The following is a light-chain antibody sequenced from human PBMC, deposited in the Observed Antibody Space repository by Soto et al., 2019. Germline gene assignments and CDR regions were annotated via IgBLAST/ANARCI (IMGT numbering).Light chain of an antibody. J-gene: IGLJ2*01. CDR3: GAWDNSLSAVV. CDR1: SSNIGNNY. Sequence: QSVLTQPPSVSAAPGQKVTISCSGSSSNIGNNYVSWYQQLPGTAPKLLIYENNKRPSGIPDRFSGSKSGTSATLGITGLQTGDEADYYCGAWDNSLSAVVFGGVTQLTVL. V-gene: IGLV1-51*02. CDR2: ENN.